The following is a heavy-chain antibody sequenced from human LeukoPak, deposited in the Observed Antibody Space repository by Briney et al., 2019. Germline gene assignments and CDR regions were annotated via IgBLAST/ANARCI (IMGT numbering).Heavy chain of an antibody. Sequence: SETLSLTCTVSGGSISSYYWSWIRQPPGKGLEWIGYIYYSGSTNYNPSLKSRVTISVDTSKNQFSLKLSSVTAADTAVYYCATTPVATTLITFDPWGQGTLVTVSS. CDR3: ATTPVATTLITFDP. D-gene: IGHD5-24*01. V-gene: IGHV4-59*01. J-gene: IGHJ5*02. CDR1: GGSISSYY. CDR2: IYYSGST.